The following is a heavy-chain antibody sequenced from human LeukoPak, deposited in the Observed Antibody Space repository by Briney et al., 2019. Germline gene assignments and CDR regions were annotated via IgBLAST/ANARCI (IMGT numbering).Heavy chain of an antibody. CDR2: INPSGGST. J-gene: IGHJ2*01. CDR1: GYTFTSYY. CDR3: ARRISDWYFDL. V-gene: IGHV1-46*01. Sequence: ASVKVSCKASGYTFTSYYMHWVRQAPGQGLEWMGIINPSGGSTSYAQKFQGRVTMTRDTSTSTVYMELSSLRSEYTAVYYCARRISDWYFDLWGRGTLVTVSS. D-gene: IGHD3-3*02.